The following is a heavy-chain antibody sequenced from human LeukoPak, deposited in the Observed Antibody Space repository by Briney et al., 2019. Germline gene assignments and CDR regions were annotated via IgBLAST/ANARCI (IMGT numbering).Heavy chain of an antibody. CDR2: INSDGSGT. CDR3: ARAASGSYSYDY. V-gene: IGHV3-74*01. Sequence: GGSLRLSCAASGFTFSSYWMHWVRQAPGKGLVWVSRINSDGSGTIYADSVKGRLTISRDNAKNTLYLQMNSLRAEDTAVYYCARAASGSYSYDYWGQGTLVTVSS. J-gene: IGHJ4*01. CDR1: GFTFSSYW. D-gene: IGHD1-26*01.